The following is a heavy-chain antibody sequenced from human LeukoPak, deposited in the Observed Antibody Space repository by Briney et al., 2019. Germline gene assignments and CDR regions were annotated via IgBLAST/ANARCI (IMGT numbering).Heavy chain of an antibody. CDR2: VIPSLDVS. CDR3: ARDRCSRGSCLGGH. J-gene: IGHJ4*02. V-gene: IGHV1-69*04. D-gene: IGHD2-15*01. CDR1: GDTFITYT. Sequence: EASVKVSCKASGDTFITYTFSWVRQAPGQGLEWMGRVIPSLDVSNYAEKFQGRVTINADKSSSTTYMELTSLRSEDTAMYYCARDRCSRGSCLGGHWGQGTLVTVSS.